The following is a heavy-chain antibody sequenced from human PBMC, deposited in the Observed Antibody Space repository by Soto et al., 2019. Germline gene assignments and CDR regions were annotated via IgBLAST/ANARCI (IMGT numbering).Heavy chain of an antibody. CDR3: TSRPSGMTYHAVFDF. CDR2: IKPDGSET. V-gene: IGHV3-7*03. J-gene: IGHJ4*02. D-gene: IGHD2-21*02. CDR1: GLTFSGHW. Sequence: GGSLRLSCAASGLTFSGHWMTWVRQTPGEGLQWVATIKPDGSETFYVDSVKGRFTISRDNARNSLFLQMDSLRAEDTAVYYCTSRPSGMTYHAVFDFWGQGTLVTVSS.